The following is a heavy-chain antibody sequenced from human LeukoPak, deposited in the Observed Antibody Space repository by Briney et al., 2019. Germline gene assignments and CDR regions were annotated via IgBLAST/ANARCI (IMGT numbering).Heavy chain of an antibody. CDR1: GFTFSSYS. D-gene: IGHD4-17*01. J-gene: IGHJ4*02. Sequence: GESLRLSCAASGFTFSSYSMNWVRQAPGKGLEWVSYISSSGRTIYYADSVRGRFTISRDNAKNSLYLQMNSLRAEDTAAYYCARDLYGDYVVDYWGQGTLVTVSS. CDR2: ISSSGRTI. CDR3: ARDLYGDYVVDY. V-gene: IGHV3-48*01.